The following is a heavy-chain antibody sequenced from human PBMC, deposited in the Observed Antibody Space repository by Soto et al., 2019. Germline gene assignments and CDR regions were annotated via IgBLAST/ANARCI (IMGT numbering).Heavy chain of an antibody. CDR1: GYTFTGYY. CDR3: ARITDSSGPSGDAFDI. V-gene: IGHV1-46*01. Sequence: ASVKVSCKASGYTFTGYYMHWVRQAPGQGLEWMGIINPSGGSTSYAQKFQGRVTMTRGTSTSTVYMELSSLRSEDTAVYYCARITDSSGPSGDAFDIWGQGTMVTVSS. CDR2: INPSGGST. D-gene: IGHD3-22*01. J-gene: IGHJ3*02.